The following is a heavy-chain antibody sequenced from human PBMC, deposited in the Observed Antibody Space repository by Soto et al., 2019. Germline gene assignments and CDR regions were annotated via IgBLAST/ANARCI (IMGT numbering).Heavy chain of an antibody. CDR3: ARASGEPPDAFDV. V-gene: IGHV1-18*04. CDR2: ISAYNGNT. J-gene: IGHJ3*01. Sequence: QVQLVQSGAEVTKPGASVKVSCKTSGYTFTTYGITWVRQAPGEGLEWLGWISAYNGNTNYGKKFQDGVTMTTDASTNTTYVDLRRVTYADTAMYYCARASGEPPDAFDVWGQGTMVTVSS. CDR1: GYTFTTYG.